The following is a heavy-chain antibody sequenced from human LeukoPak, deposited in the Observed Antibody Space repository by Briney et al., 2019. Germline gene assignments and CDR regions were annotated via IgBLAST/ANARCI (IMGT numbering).Heavy chain of an antibody. CDR3: ARESYYDSSGYSHDAFDI. CDR1: GGSVSSYY. CDR2: IFYSGST. Sequence: PSETLSLTCTVSGGSVSSYYWSWIRQPPGKGLEWIGYIFYSGSTNYKSSLKSRVTIAVDTSKNQFSLKLNSVTAADTAVYYCARESYYDSSGYSHDAFDIWGQGTMVTVSS. J-gene: IGHJ3*02. D-gene: IGHD3-22*01. V-gene: IGHV4-59*02.